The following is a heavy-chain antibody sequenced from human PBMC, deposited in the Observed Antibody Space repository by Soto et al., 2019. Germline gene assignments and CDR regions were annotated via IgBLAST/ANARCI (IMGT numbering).Heavy chain of an antibody. V-gene: IGHV1-18*04. CDR3: ARDTSVEEMATIPYYYYYGMDG. J-gene: IGHJ6*02. CDR2: ISAYNGNT. D-gene: IGHD5-12*01. Sequence: ASVKVSCKASGYTFTSYGISWVRQAPGQGLEWMGWISAYNGNTNYAQKLQGRVTMTTDTSTSTAYMELRSLRSDDTAVYYCARDTSVEEMATIPYYYYYGMDGWGQGTTVTVSS. CDR1: GYTFTSYG.